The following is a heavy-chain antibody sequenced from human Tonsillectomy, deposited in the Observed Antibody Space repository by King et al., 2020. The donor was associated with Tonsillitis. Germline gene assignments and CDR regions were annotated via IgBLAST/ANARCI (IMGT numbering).Heavy chain of an antibody. V-gene: IGHV4-39*01. CDR3: TRYYYGDYDY. J-gene: IGHJ4*02. CDR2: IYYTGST. Sequence: QLQESGPGLVKPSETLSLTCTVSGGSISSSTYYWGWIRQPPGKGLEWIGNIYYTGSTYNPSLQSRVTISVDTSENQFSLELRSVTAADTAVYYCTRYYYGDYDYWGQGTLVTVSS. CDR1: GGSISSSTYY. D-gene: IGHD3-3*01.